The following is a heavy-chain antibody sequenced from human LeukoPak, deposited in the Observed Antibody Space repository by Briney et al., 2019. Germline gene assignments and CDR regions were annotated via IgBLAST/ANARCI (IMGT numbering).Heavy chain of an antibody. J-gene: IGHJ4*02. Sequence: ASVKVSCKASGYTFTGYYMHWVRQAPGQGLEWMGWINPNSGGTNYAQKLQGRVTMTRDTSISTAYMELSRLRSDDTAVYYCARGPAGYSRENPRYDYWGQGTLVTVSS. D-gene: IGHD6-13*01. CDR1: GYTFTGYY. CDR3: ARGPAGYSRENPRYDY. CDR2: INPNSGGT. V-gene: IGHV1-2*02.